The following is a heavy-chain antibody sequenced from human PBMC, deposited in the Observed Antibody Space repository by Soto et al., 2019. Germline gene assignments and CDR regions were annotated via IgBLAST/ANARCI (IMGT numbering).Heavy chain of an antibody. CDR1: GFTFDDYA. CDR3: AKGYSSSWRSYWYFDL. CDR2: LSWNSGSI. V-gene: IGHV3-9*01. Sequence: EVQLVESGGGLVQPGRSLRLSCAASGFTFDDYAMHWVRQAPGKGLEWGSGLSWNSGSIGYADSVKGRFTISRDNAKNSLYLQMNSLRAEDTALYYCAKGYSSSWRSYWYFDLWGRGTLVTVSS. J-gene: IGHJ2*01. D-gene: IGHD6-13*01.